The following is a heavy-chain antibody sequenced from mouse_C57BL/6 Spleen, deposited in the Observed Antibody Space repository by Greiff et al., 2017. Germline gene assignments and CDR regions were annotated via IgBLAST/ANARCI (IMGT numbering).Heavy chain of an antibody. J-gene: IGHJ3*01. V-gene: IGHV1-18*01. D-gene: IGHD2-12*01. CDR2: INPNNGGT. CDR1: GYTFTDYN. CDR3: ARSGGLLYPFAY. Sequence: EVQLQQSGPELVKPGASVKIPCKASGYTFTDYNMDWVRQSHGKSLEWFGDINPNNGGTIYNQKFKGKATLTVDKSSSTASLELRSLTSEDTAVYYCARSGGLLYPFAYWGQGTLVTVSA.